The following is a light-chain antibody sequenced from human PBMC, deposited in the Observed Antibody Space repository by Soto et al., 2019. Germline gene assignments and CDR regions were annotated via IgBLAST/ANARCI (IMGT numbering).Light chain of an antibody. CDR1: SSDVGKYDY. CDR2: EVS. J-gene: IGLJ2*01. CDR3: AVWDNSLNGVA. Sequence: QSALTQPPSASGSPGQSVTISCTGTSSDVGKYDYVSWFQHHPGKAPKLIIYEVSKRPSGVPDRFSGSKSGSTASLAISGLRSEDEADYYCAVWDNSLNGVAFGGGTKLTVL. V-gene: IGLV2-8*01.